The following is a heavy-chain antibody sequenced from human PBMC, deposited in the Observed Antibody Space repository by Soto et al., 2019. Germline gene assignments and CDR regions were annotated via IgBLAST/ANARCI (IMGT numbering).Heavy chain of an antibody. CDR1: GGSISSSSYY. J-gene: IGHJ4*02. CDR3: ASPLGMVIPIDY. D-gene: IGHD3-3*01. CDR2: IYYSGST. V-gene: IGHV4-39*01. Sequence: PSETLSLTCTVSGGSISSSSYYWGWIRQPPGKGLEWIGSIYYSGSTYYNPSLKGRVTISVDTSKNQFSLKLSSVTAADTAVYYCASPLGMVIPIDYWGQGTLVTVSS.